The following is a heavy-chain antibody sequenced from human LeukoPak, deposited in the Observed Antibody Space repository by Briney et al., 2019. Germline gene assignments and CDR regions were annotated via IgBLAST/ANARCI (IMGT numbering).Heavy chain of an antibody. CDR2: IYYSGST. J-gene: IGHJ4*02. V-gene: IGHV4-38-2*02. CDR3: ARDRGIAAAGTDFDY. CDR1: GYSISSGYY. D-gene: IGHD6-13*01. Sequence: SETLSLTCTVSGYSISSGYYWGWIRQPPGKGLEWIGSIYYSGSTYYNPSLKSRVTISVDTSKNQFSLKLSSVTAADTAVYYCARDRGIAAAGTDFDYWGQGTLVTVSS.